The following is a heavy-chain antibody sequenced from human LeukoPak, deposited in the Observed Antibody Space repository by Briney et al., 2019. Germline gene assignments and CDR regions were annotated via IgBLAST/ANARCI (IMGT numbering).Heavy chain of an antibody. CDR2: IYSGGST. Sequence: GGSLRLSCAASGFTVSSNYMSWVRQAPGKGLEWVSVIYSGGSTYYADSVKGRFTISRDNSKNTLYLQMNSLRAEDTAVYYCARGAYGSGSYLFDYWGQGTLVTVSP. CDR3: ARGAYGSGSYLFDY. D-gene: IGHD3-10*01. J-gene: IGHJ4*02. V-gene: IGHV3-66*01. CDR1: GFTVSSNY.